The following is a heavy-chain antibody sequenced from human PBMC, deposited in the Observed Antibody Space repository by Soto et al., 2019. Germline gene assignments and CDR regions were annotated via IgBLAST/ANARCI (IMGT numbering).Heavy chain of an antibody. D-gene: IGHD5-12*01. Sequence: EVQLLESGGGLVQPGGSLRLSCAASGFTFSSYAMSWVRQAPGKGLEWVSAISGSGGSTYYADSVKGRFTISRDNSKNTLYLQVNSRRSEDTPLYYGAKEMAAGGWLHLPDAVDIWGQGTMVTVSS. V-gene: IGHV3-23*01. CDR3: AKEMAAGGWLHLPDAVDI. J-gene: IGHJ3*02. CDR1: GFTFSSYA. CDR2: ISGSGGST.